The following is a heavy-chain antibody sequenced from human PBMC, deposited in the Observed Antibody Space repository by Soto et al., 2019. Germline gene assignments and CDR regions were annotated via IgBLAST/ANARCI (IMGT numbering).Heavy chain of an antibody. CDR1: GYTFTSYY. CDR2: INPSGGST. D-gene: IGHD2-2*01. V-gene: IGHV1-46*01. CDR3: AVRVPADDNWFDP. Sequence: ASVKVSCKASGYTFTSYYMHWVRQAPGQGLEWMGIINPSGGSTSYAQKFQGRVTMTRDTSTSTAYMELSSLRSEDTAVYYCAVRVPADDNWFDPWGQGTLVTVSS. J-gene: IGHJ5*02.